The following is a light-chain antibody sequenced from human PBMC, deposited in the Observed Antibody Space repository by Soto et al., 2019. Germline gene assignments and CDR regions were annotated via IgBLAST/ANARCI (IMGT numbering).Light chain of an antibody. CDR2: EVT. V-gene: IGLV2-14*01. Sequence: QSALTQPASVSGSPGQSITISCTGTSGDIGSYNRVSWYQQHPGKAPKLIIYEVTDRPSGVSNRFSGSKSGNTASLTISGLQAEDEAEYYCSSYTNINTRACVFGPGTQVTVL. CDR1: SGDIGSYNR. CDR3: SSYTNINTRACV. J-gene: IGLJ1*01.